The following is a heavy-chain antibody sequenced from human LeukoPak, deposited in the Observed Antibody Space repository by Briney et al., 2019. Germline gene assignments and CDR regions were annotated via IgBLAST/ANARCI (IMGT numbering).Heavy chain of an antibody. CDR2: IYDRGPA. CDR1: GYAITSGGFS. CDR3: ARSRQASGLFNS. V-gene: IGHV4-30-2*06. J-gene: IGHJ5*01. D-gene: IGHD3-10*01. Sequence: PSETLSLTCTVSGYAITSGGFSWNWIRQSPGKGLEWIGCIYDRGPAYYNPSLKSRFTISVDRPKNQFFLNVTSLTAADTAVYFCARSRQASGLFNSWGQGTLVVVSS.